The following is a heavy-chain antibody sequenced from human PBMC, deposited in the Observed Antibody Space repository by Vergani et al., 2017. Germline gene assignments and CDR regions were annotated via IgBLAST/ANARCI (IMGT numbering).Heavy chain of an antibody. D-gene: IGHD2-2*01. CDR3: ARVGTSSNRDYFDY. CDR1: GYTFTDYF. V-gene: IGHV1-2*02. Sequence: QVQLVQSGAEVKKPGASVKVSCKASGYTFTDYFMHWVRQAPGQGLEWMGWINPNSGGTNYAQKFQGRVTMTRDTSISTAYMELSNLRSDDTAVYYCARVGTSSNRDYFDYWGQGRLDTDSS. CDR2: INPNSGGT. J-gene: IGHJ4*02.